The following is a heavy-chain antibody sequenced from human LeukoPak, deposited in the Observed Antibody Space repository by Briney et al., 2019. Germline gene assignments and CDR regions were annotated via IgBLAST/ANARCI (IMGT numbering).Heavy chain of an antibody. CDR3: ARDDALGDNALDI. D-gene: IGHD3-16*01. V-gene: IGHV3-33*01. Sequence: GGSLRLSCTASGFTFSSYGMHWVRQAPGKGLEWVAVILNDGSQEKYADSVRGRFTISRDNSKNTLFLQMNSLRAEDTAVYYCARDDALGDNALDIWGQGTMVTVSS. CDR1: GFTFSSYG. J-gene: IGHJ3*02. CDR2: ILNDGSQE.